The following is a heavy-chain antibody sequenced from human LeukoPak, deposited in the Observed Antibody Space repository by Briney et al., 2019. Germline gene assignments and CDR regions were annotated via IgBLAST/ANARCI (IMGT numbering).Heavy chain of an antibody. D-gene: IGHD5-12*01. CDR3: ARPHERGYSGYVHIDY. CDR2: INTNTGNP. V-gene: IGHV7-4-1*02. Sequence: PWASVKVSCKASGYTFTNYTLNWVRQAPGQGLEWMGWINTNTGNPTYAQGFTGRFVFSLDTSVSTAYLQISSLKAEDTAVYYCARPHERGYSGYVHIDYWGQGTLVTVSS. CDR1: GYTFTNYT. J-gene: IGHJ4*02.